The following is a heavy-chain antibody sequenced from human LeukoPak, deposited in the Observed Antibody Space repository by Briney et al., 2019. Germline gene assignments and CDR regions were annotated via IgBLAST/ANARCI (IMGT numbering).Heavy chain of an antibody. V-gene: IGHV1-24*01. CDR1: GYTLTELS. CDR3: ATVGPHNEWELTD. Sequence: GAPVKVSCKVSGYTLTELSMHWVRQAPGKGLEWMGGFDPEDGETIYAQKFQGRVTMTEDTSTDTAYMELSSLRSEDTAVYYCATVGPHNEWELTDWGQGTLVTVSS. D-gene: IGHD1-26*01. CDR2: FDPEDGET. J-gene: IGHJ4*02.